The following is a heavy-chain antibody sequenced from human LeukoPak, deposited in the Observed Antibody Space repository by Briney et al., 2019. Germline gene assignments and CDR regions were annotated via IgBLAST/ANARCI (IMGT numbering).Heavy chain of an antibody. Sequence: GGSLRLSCAASGFTFDDYAMHWVWEAPGKGLEWVSGISWNSGSIDYADSVKGRFTISRDNAKNSLYLQMNSLRAEDTALYYCAKDIGYSYGMDVWGQGTTVTVSS. V-gene: IGHV3-9*01. CDR3: AKDIGYSYGMDV. CDR1: GFTFDDYA. D-gene: IGHD5-18*01. J-gene: IGHJ6*02. CDR2: ISWNSGSI.